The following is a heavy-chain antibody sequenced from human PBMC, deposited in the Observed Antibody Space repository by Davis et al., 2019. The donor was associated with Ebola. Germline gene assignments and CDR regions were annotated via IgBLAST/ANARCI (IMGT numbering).Heavy chain of an antibody. Sequence: PGGSLRLSCAASGFTFSSYSMNWVRQAPGKGLEWVSYISSSSSTIYYADSVKGRFTISRDNAKNSLYLQMNSLRAEDTAVYYCAREGQWLLLSLDYYYGMDVWGQGTTVTVSS. CDR3: AREGQWLLLSLDYYYGMDV. D-gene: IGHD3-22*01. CDR2: ISSSSSTI. J-gene: IGHJ6*02. V-gene: IGHV3-48*01. CDR1: GFTFSSYS.